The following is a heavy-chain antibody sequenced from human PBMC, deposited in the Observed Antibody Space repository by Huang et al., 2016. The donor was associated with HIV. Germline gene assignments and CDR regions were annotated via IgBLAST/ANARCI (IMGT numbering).Heavy chain of an antibody. D-gene: IGHD5-12*01. CDR3: ASGQRMRESDIVATIPVS. CDR1: GYNFTSRG. J-gene: IGHJ5*02. CDR2: INPGKGNT. V-gene: IGHV1-3*01. Sequence: QVHLVQSGPEVKKPGASVKVSCKASGYNFTSRGLHWVRQAPGQRLEWMGYINPGKGNTKYTPKFQDRVTLTRDISANTAYMQLSRLTSEETAVYYCASGQRMRESDIVATIPVSWGQGALVTVSS.